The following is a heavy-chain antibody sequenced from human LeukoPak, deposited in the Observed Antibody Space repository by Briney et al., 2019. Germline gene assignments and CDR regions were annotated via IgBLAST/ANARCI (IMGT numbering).Heavy chain of an antibody. CDR1: GGTFSSYA. CDR3: ASGAGGYSYGSYYYYYMDV. Sequence: ASVKVSCQASGGTFSSYAISWLRQAPGQGLEWMGGIIPIFGTANYAQKFQGRVTITTDESTSTAYMELSSLRSEDTAVYYCASGAGGYSYGSYYYYYMDVWGKGTTVTVSS. V-gene: IGHV1-69*05. J-gene: IGHJ6*03. CDR2: IIPIFGTA. D-gene: IGHD5-18*01.